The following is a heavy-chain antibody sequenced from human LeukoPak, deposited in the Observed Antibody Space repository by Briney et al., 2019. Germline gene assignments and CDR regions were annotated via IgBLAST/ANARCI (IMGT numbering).Heavy chain of an antibody. D-gene: IGHD3-22*01. CDR1: GYTFTGYY. CDR2: INPNSGGT. CDR3: ARDDNYYDSSGYYPYYYYYGMDV. V-gene: IGHV1-2*02. Sequence: PGASVKVSCKASGYTFTGYYMHWVRQAPGQGLEWMGWINPNSGGTNYAQKFQGRVTMTRDTSISTAYMEMSRLRSDDKAVYYCARDDNYYDSSGYYPYYYYYGMDVWGQGTTVTVSS. J-gene: IGHJ6*02.